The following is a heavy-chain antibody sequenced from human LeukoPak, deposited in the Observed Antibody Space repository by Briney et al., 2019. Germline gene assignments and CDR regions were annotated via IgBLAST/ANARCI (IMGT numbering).Heavy chain of an antibody. CDR1: GGSFSGYY. V-gene: IGHV4-59*08. J-gene: IGHJ3*01. D-gene: IGHD6-19*01. CDR2: ISYTGNT. CDR3: ASQSSGFFLDAFDV. Sequence: SETLSLTCAVYGGSFSGYYWSWIRQPPGKGLEWIGYISYTGNTKYNPSLKSRLTISIDPSNNQFSLRLSSVTAADTAVYYCASQSSGFFLDAFDVWGQGTLVTVSS.